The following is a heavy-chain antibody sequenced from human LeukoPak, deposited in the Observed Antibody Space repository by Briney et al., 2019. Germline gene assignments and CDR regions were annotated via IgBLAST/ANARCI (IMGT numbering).Heavy chain of an antibody. CDR1: GYTFTRYY. J-gene: IGHJ4*02. CDR3: AREGNYGDYEGFDY. Sequence: ASVKVSCKASGYTFTRYYMHWVRQAPGQGLEWMGWINPNSGGTNYAQKFQGRVTMTRGTSISPAYMELSRLRSDDTAVYYCAREGNYGDYEGFDYWGQGTLVTVSS. CDR2: INPNSGGT. D-gene: IGHD4-17*01. V-gene: IGHV1-2*02.